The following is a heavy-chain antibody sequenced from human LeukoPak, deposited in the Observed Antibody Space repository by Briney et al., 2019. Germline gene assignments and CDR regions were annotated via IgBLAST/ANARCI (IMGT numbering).Heavy chain of an antibody. CDR3: ARDLARYYYYYMDV. V-gene: IGHV3-11*04. Sequence: GGSLRLSCAASGFTFSNYYMSWIRQAPGKGLEWVSYISSSSSTIYYADSVKGRFTISRDNAKNSLYLQMNSLRAEDTAVYYCARDLARYYYYYMDVWGKGTTVTVSS. J-gene: IGHJ6*03. CDR1: GFTFSNYY. CDR2: ISSSSSTI.